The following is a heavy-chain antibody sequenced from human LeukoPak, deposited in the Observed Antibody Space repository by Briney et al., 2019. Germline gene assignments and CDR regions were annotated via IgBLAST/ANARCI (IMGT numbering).Heavy chain of an antibody. J-gene: IGHJ5*02. Sequence: SETLSLTCAVYGGSFSGYYWSWIRQPPGKGLEWIGEINHSGSTYYNPSLKSRVTISVDTSKNQFSLKLSSVTAADTAVYYCARGRRGISRGYCSGGSCRNWFDPWGQGTLVTVSS. CDR1: GGSFSGYY. CDR3: ARGRRGISRGYCSGGSCRNWFDP. D-gene: IGHD2-15*01. V-gene: IGHV4-34*01. CDR2: INHSGST.